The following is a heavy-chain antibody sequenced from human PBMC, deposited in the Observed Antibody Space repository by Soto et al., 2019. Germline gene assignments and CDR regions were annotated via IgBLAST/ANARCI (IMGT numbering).Heavy chain of an antibody. CDR2: IYYSGST. CDR3: ARGGRGYFFDY. V-gene: IGHV4-59*01. D-gene: IGHD6-25*01. CDR1: GGSISSYY. Sequence: SETLTLTCTVSGGSISSYYWSWIRQPPGKGLEWIGDIYYSGSTNYNPSLKSRVTISVDTSKNQFSLKLSSVTAADTAVYYWARGGRGYFFDYWGQGTLVTVSS. J-gene: IGHJ4*02.